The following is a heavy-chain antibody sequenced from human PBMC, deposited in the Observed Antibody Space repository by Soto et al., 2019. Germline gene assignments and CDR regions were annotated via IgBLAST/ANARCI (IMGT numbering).Heavy chain of an antibody. Sequence: TLSLTCTVSGGSSSSGGYYWSWIRHHPGKGLEWIGYIYYSGSTYYNPSLKSRVTISVDTSKNQFSLKLSSVTAADTAVYYCARATLGHCSGASCYGMLLSFDYWGQGTLVTVSS. V-gene: IGHV4-31*03. CDR3: ARATLGHCSGASCYGMLLSFDY. CDR2: IYYSGST. CDR1: GGSSSSGGYY. D-gene: IGHD2-15*01. J-gene: IGHJ4*02.